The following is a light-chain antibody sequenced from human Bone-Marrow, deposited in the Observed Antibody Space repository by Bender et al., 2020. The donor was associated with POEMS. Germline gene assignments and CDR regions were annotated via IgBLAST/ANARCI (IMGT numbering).Light chain of an antibody. Sequence: QSVLTQPPSVSGTPGQRVTISCSGSNSNIGSNYVYWYQQHPGKAPKLLIYDVTNRPSGVSDRFSGSKSGTSASLAISGLRAEDEADYYCSSYTSTTTLYVFGTGTKVTVL. CDR3: SSYTSTTTLYV. V-gene: IGLV1-47*02. J-gene: IGLJ1*01. CDR2: DVT. CDR1: NSNIGSNY.